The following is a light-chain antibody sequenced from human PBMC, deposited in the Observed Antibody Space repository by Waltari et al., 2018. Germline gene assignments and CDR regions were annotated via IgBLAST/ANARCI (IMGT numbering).Light chain of an antibody. CDR3: SSYTSSNTWV. Sequence: QSALTPPASVSGSPGQSITISCTGPSRAVGGYTYVSWYQQHPGKAPKLMIYDVSERPSGVSNHFSGSKSGNTASLTISGLQAEDEADYYCSSYTSSNTWVFGGGTKLTVL. V-gene: IGLV2-14*01. J-gene: IGLJ3*02. CDR1: SRAVGGYTY. CDR2: DVS.